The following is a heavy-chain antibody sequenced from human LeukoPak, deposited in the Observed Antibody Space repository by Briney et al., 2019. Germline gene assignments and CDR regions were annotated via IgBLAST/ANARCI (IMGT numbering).Heavy chain of an antibody. V-gene: IGHV3-21*01. J-gene: IGHJ3*02. CDR2: ISSSSSYI. CDR3: ARSGGGSPDAFDI. D-gene: IGHD1-26*01. Sequence: GGSLRLSCAASGFTFSSYSMNWVRQAPGKGLEWVSSISSSSSYIYYADSVKGRFTISRDNAKNSLYLQMNSLRAEDTAVYYCARSGGGSPDAFDIWGQGTMVTVSS. CDR1: GFTFSSYS.